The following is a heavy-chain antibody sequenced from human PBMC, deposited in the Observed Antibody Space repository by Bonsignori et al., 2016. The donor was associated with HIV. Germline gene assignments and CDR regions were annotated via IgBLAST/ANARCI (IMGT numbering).Heavy chain of an antibody. V-gene: IGHV3-9*02. CDR3: IKAIRPFGWS. Sequence: GGSLRLSCEASGFTSDDYAMHWVRQAPGKGLEWVSSITWNSGTIGYADSVKGRFTISRDNAKNFLYLQMNSLRPEDTAFYYCIKAIRPFGWSWGQGTLVTVSS. J-gene: IGHJ4*02. D-gene: IGHD6-19*01. CDR1: GFTSDDYA. CDR2: ITWNSGTI.